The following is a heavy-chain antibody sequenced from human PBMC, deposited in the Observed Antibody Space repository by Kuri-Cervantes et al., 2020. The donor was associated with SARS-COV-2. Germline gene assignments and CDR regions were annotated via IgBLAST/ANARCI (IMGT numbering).Heavy chain of an antibody. D-gene: IGHD3-10*01. CDR1: GYSISSGYY. J-gene: IGHJ3*02. CDR3: AILWSDAFDI. V-gene: IGHV4-38-2*01. Sequence: SETLSLTCAVSGYSISSGYYWGWIRQPPGKGLEWIGSIYHSGSTYYNPSLKSRVTVSVDTSKNQFSLKLSSVTAADTAVYYCAILWSDAFDIWGQGTMVTVSS. CDR2: IYHSGST.